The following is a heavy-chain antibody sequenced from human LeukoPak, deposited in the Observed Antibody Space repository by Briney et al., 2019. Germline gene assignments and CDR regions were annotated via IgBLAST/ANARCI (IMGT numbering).Heavy chain of an antibody. CDR2: VYYSGST. CDR3: ACIAAAGGAFDI. V-gene: IGHV4-59*12. J-gene: IGHJ3*02. D-gene: IGHD6-13*01. Sequence: SETLSLTCTVSGGSISGYYWSWIRQPPGKGLEWIGYVYYSGSTNYNPSLKSRVTMSVDTSKNQFSLKLSSVTAADTAVYYCACIAAAGGAFDIWGQGTMVTVSS. CDR1: GGSISGYY.